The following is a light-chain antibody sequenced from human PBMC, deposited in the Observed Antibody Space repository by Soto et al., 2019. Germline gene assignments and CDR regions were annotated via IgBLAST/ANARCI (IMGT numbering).Light chain of an antibody. CDR1: QSVLYSSNNKNY. CDR2: WAS. V-gene: IGKV4-1*01. J-gene: IGKJ4*01. Sequence: DIVMTQSPDSLAVSLGERATINCKSSQSVLYSSNNKNYLAWYQQKPGQPPKLLIYWASTRESGVPDRFSGSGSGTDFTLTISSLQAEDVAVYYCQQYYSNALTFRGGTKVKIK. CDR3: QQYYSNALT.